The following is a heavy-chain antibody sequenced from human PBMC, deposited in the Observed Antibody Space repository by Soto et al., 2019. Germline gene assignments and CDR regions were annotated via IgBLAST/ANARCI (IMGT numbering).Heavy chain of an antibody. CDR2: INWNGGST. CDR3: ARARPAAPSYYYYGMDV. CDR1: GFTFDDYG. J-gene: IGHJ6*02. Sequence: PGGSLRLSCAASGFTFDDYGMSWVRQAPGKGLEWVSGINWNGGSTGYADSVKGRFTISRDNAKNSLYLQMNSLRAEDTALYYCARARPAAPSYYYYGMDVWGQGTTVTVSS. V-gene: IGHV3-20*04. D-gene: IGHD6-13*01.